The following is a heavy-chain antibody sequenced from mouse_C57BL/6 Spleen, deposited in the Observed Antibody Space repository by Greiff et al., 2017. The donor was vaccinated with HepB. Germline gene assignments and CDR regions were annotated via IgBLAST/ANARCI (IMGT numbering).Heavy chain of an antibody. V-gene: IGHV1-59*01. CDR3: ARGGDHYFDY. CDR1: GYTFTSYW. Sequence: QVQLQQPGAELVRPGTSVKLSCKASGYTFTSYWMHWVKQRPGQGLEWIGVIDPSDSYTNYNQKFKGKATLTVDTSSSTAYMHLSSLTSEDSAVYYCARGGDHYFDYWGQGTTLTVSS. CDR2: IDPSDSYT. J-gene: IGHJ2*01.